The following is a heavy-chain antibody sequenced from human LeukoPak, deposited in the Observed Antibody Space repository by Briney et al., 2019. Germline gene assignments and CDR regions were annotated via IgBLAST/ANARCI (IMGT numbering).Heavy chain of an antibody. J-gene: IGHJ4*02. D-gene: IGHD2-15*01. Sequence: GGSLRLSCAASGFIFRIYAMHWVRQAPGKGLEWVAFISYDAVYTFYADSVKGRFTISRDNSKSTLHLQMNSLRPEDTAVYYCTRDLSEKYSIDYWGQGTLVTVSS. V-gene: IGHV3-30-3*01. CDR3: TRDLSEKYSIDY. CDR2: ISYDAVYT. CDR1: GFIFRIYA.